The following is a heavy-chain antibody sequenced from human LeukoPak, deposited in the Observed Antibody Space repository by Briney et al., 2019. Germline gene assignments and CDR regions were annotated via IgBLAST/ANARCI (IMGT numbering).Heavy chain of an antibody. J-gene: IGHJ4*02. V-gene: IGHV4-38-2*01. CDR3: ARRGSGDY. CDR1: GYSISSGYY. D-gene: IGHD3-10*01. Sequence: PSETLSLTCAVSGYSISSGYYWGWNRQPPGKGLECIGSIYHSGRTDYNPSLQSRVTISVDTSNNQFSLRLSSVTAAGTAVYYCARRGSGDYWGQGTLVTVSS. CDR2: IYHSGRT.